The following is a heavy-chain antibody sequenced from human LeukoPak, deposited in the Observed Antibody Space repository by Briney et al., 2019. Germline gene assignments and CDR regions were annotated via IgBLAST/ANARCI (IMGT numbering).Heavy chain of an antibody. D-gene: IGHD4-11*01. V-gene: IGHV3-33*01. CDR3: ARDWSSKYPYYYGMDV. CDR1: GFTFSSYG. Sequence: GRSLRLSCAASGFTFSSYGMHWVRQAPGKGLEWVAVIWHDGSDKYYADSVKGRFTISRDNSKNTLYLQMNSLTAEDTAVYYCARDWSSKYPYYYGMDVWGQGTTVTVSS. CDR2: IWHDGSDK. J-gene: IGHJ6*02.